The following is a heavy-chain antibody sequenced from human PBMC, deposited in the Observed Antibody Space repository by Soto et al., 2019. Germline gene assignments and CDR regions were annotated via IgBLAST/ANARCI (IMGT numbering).Heavy chain of an antibody. V-gene: IGHV4-39*01. CDR1: GGSISSSSYY. CDR2: IYYSGGT. CDR3: ARQNTYYDFWSGYSEVRLLDV. D-gene: IGHD3-3*01. J-gene: IGHJ6*04. Sequence: SETLSLTCTVSGGSISSSSYYWGWIRQPPGKGLEWIGSIYYSGGTYYNPSLKSRVTISVDTSKNQFSLKLSSVTAADTAVYYCARQNTYYDFWSGYSEVRLLDVWGKGTTVTVSS.